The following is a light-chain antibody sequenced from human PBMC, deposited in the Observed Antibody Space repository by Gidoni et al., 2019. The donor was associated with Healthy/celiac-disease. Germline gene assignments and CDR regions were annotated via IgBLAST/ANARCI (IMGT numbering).Light chain of an antibody. V-gene: IGKV4-1*01. CDR3: QQYYSTPWT. Sequence: DIVMTQAPASLAVSLGERATIKCKSSQSVLYSANNQNYLAWYQQKPGQPPKLLIYWASTRESGVPDRFSGSGSGPDFTLTISSLQAEDVAFYYCQQYYSTPWTFGQGTKVEIK. CDR1: QSVLYSANNQNY. J-gene: IGKJ1*01. CDR2: WAS.